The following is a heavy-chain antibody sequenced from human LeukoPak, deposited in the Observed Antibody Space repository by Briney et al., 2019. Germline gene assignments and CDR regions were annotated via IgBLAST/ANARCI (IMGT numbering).Heavy chain of an antibody. J-gene: IGHJ2*01. CDR2: IYYSGST. D-gene: IGHD1/OR15-1a*01. CDR1: GGSVSSSSYY. Sequence: SETLSLTCTVSGGSVSSSSYYWGWIRQPPGKGPEWIGIIYYSGSTNYNPSLKSRVTISVDTSKNQFSLKLSSVTAADTAVYYCARHQRGYNWNKLGYFDLWGRGTLVTVSS. CDR3: ARHQRGYNWNKLGYFDL. V-gene: IGHV4-39*01.